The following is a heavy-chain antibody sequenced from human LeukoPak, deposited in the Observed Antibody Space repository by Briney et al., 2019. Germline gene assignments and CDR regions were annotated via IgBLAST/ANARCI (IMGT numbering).Heavy chain of an antibody. J-gene: IGHJ5*02. CDR1: GFTFSSYA. CDR3: ARAANYYDSSGLFDWFDP. CDR2: ISYDGSNK. Sequence: GRSLRLSCAASGFTFSSYAMHWVRRAPGKGLEWVAVISYDGSNKYYADSVKGRFTISRDNSKNTLYLQMNSLRAEDTAVYYCARAANYYDSSGLFDWFDPWGQGTLVTVSS. D-gene: IGHD3-22*01. V-gene: IGHV3-30-3*01.